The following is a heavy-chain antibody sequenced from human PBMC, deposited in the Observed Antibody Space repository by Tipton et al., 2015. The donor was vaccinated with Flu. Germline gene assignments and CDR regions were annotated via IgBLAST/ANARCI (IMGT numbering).Heavy chain of an antibody. CDR3: ARDDDTKSRNDMDV. CDR2: IYGSGSA. CDR1: GVSITDYY. J-gene: IGHJ6*02. V-gene: IGHV4-4*07. Sequence: LRLSCSVSGVSITDYYWTWIRQPAGKGLEWIGRIYGSGSANYNPSLTSRVPMSVDTSKNQLSLKLRSVTAADTAVYFCARDDDTKSRNDMDVWGQGTTVTVSS. D-gene: IGHD3-22*01.